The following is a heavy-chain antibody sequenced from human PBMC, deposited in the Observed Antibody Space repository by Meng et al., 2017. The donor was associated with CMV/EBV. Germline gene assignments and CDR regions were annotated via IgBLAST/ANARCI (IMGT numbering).Heavy chain of an antibody. CDR1: GFTFSSYA. V-gene: IGHV3-66*04. CDR2: IYSGGST. D-gene: IGHD3-10*01. J-gene: IGHJ4*02. CDR3: ARRGGADY. Sequence: EVQLLESGGGLVQPGGSLRLSCAASGFTFSSYAMSWVRQAPGKGLEWVSAIYSGGSTYYADSVKGRFTISRDNSKNTLYLQMNSLRAEDTAVYYCARRGGADYWGQGTLVTVSS.